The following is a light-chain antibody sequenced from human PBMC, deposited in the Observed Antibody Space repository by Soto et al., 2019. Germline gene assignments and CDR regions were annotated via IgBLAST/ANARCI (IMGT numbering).Light chain of an antibody. CDR2: SAS. Sequence: DIQMTQSPXSLSASVGDRVTITCRASQGISNFLAWYQQKAGTVPKLLIYSASTLQSGVPSRFSGSGSGTDFTLTISNLQPEDVATYYCQKYNSVPVTFGQGTRLEIK. CDR1: QGISNF. CDR3: QKYNSVPVT. V-gene: IGKV1-27*01. J-gene: IGKJ5*01.